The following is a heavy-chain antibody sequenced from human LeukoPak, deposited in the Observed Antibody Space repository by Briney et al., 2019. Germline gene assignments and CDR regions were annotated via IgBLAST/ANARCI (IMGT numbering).Heavy chain of an antibody. D-gene: IGHD6-19*01. J-gene: IGHJ4*02. CDR3: ATGIAVAGTLIPLGY. CDR1: GYTFTGYY. Sequence: ASVKVSCKASGYTFTGYYMHWVRQVPGQGVEWMGWINPNSGGTNYAQKFQGRVTMTRDTSISTAYMELSSLRSEDTAVYYCATGIAVAGTLIPLGYWGQGTLVTVSS. CDR2: INPNSGGT. V-gene: IGHV1-2*02.